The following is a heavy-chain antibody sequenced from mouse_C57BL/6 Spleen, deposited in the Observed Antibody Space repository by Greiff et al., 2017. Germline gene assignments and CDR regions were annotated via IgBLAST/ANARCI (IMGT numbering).Heavy chain of an antibody. V-gene: IGHV5-4*01. CDR1: GFTFSSYA. CDR3: ARDEENYCSTIDY. J-gene: IGHJ2*01. D-gene: IGHD1-1*01. CDR2: ISDGGSYT. Sequence: EVKLMESGGGLVKPGGSLKLSCAASGFTFSSYAMSWVRQTPEKRLEWVATISDGGSYTYYPDNVKGRFTISRDNAKNNLYLQMSHLKSEDTAMYYGARDEENYCSTIDYWGQGTTLTVSS.